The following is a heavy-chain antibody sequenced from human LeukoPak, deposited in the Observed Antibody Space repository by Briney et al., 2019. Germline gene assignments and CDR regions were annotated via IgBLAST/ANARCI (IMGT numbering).Heavy chain of an antibody. CDR3: GRERDGDYLAY. Sequence: VASVKVSCKASGGTFSSYAISWVRQAPGQGLEWMGWVSTYNGNTIYAQKLQGRVTMTTDTSTNTAYMELRSLRSDDTAVYYCGRERDGDYLAYWGQGTLVTVSS. V-gene: IGHV1-18*01. D-gene: IGHD4-17*01. J-gene: IGHJ4*02. CDR1: GGTFSSYA. CDR2: VSTYNGNT.